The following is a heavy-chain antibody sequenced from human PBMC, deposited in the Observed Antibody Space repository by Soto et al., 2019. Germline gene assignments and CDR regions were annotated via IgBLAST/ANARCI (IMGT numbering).Heavy chain of an antibody. J-gene: IGHJ6*03. Sequence: EVQLVESGGGLIQPGGSLRLSCAASGFTFSSYAMSWVRQAPGKGLEWVSAISGSGGRTYYADSVKGRFTISRDDSKNTLYLQMNSLRAEDTALYYCAKSCSWHFCVMDVWGKGTTVTVSS. CDR2: ISGSGGRT. CDR3: AKSCSWHFCVMDV. D-gene: IGHD6-13*01. CDR1: GFTFSSYA. V-gene: IGHV3-23*04.